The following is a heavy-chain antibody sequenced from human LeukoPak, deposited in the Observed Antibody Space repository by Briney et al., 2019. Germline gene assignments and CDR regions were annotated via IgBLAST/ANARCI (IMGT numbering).Heavy chain of an antibody. Sequence: GGSLRLSCAASGFTFSSYGMHWVRQAPGKGLEWVSSISSSSSYIYYADSVKGRFTISRDNAKNSLYLQMNSLRAEDTAVYYCASDIVATSLFDYWGQGTLVTVSS. CDR3: ASDIVATSLFDY. V-gene: IGHV3-21*01. D-gene: IGHD5-12*01. CDR2: ISSSSSYI. CDR1: GFTFSSYG. J-gene: IGHJ4*02.